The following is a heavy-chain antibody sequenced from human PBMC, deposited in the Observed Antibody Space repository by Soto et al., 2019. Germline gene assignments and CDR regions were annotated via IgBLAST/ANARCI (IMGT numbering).Heavy chain of an antibody. V-gene: IGHV3-30-3*01. CDR3: ASRLGPRRGYYYDSSGYYYLGWFDP. CDR2: ISYDGSNK. J-gene: IGHJ5*02. Sequence: QVQLVESGGGVVQPGRSLRLSCAASGFTFSSYAMHWVRQAPGKGLEWVAVISYDGSNKYYADSVKGRFTISRDNSKNTLYLQMKSLRAEDTAVYYCASRLGPRRGYYYDSSGYYYLGWFDPWGQGTLVTVS. D-gene: IGHD3-22*01. CDR1: GFTFSSYA.